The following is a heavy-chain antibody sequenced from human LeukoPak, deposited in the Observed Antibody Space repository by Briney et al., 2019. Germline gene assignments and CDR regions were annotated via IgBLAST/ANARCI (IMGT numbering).Heavy chain of an antibody. J-gene: IGHJ5*02. Sequence: GGSLRLSCAASGFTFSSYSMNWVRQAPGKGLEWVSSISSSSSYIYYADSVKGRFTISRDNAKNSLYLQMNSLRAEDTAVYYCAKDRGPGHYYDSSGYRSNWFDPWGQGTLVTVSS. CDR1: GFTFSSYS. CDR3: AKDRGPGHYYDSSGYRSNWFDP. V-gene: IGHV3-21*01. CDR2: ISSSSSYI. D-gene: IGHD3-22*01.